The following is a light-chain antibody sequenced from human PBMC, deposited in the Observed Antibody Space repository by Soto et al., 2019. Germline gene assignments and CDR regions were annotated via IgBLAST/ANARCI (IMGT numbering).Light chain of an antibody. V-gene: IGLV1-51*01. CDR1: SSNIGSNY. Sequence: QSVLTQPPSVSAAPGQKVTISCSGSSSNIGSNYVSWYQQLPGAAHKLLIFDNNQRPSGILDPFSGSKSATSGTLDITGLQAGDEDDYYCGTWDSTLSAGVFGGGTKLTVL. J-gene: IGLJ3*02. CDR3: GTWDSTLSAGV. CDR2: DNN.